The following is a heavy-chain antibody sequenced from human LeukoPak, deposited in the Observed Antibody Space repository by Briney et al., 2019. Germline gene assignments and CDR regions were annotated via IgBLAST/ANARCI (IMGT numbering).Heavy chain of an antibody. J-gene: IGHJ4*02. Sequence: GSLRLSSAASRFTFSSYSMNSVRQAPRKGLEWVSYISGTSSPRYYADSVKGRFTITRDNAKNSLYLQMNSLRAEDTAVYYCARDVYGDYAIDYWGQGTLVTVSS. CDR2: ISGTSSPR. V-gene: IGHV3-48*04. D-gene: IGHD4-17*01. CDR1: RFTFSSYS. CDR3: ARDVYGDYAIDY.